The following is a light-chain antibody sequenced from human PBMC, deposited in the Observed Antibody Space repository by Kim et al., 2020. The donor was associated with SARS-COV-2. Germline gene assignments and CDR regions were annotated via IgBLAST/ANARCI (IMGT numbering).Light chain of an antibody. Sequence: YELTQPPSVSVAPGKTARITCGGNNIGSKSVHWYQQKPGQAPVLVISYDTDRPSGIPERFSGSNSGNTATLTISRVDAGDEADYYCQVWDSGSDQVFGGGTQLTVL. V-gene: IGLV3-21*04. CDR3: QVWDSGSDQV. J-gene: IGLJ3*02. CDR2: YDT. CDR1: NIGSKS.